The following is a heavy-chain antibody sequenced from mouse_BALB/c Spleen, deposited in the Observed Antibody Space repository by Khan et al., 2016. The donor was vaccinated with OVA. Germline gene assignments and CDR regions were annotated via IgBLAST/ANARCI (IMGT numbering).Heavy chain of an antibody. CDR3: ARPPFFSYVMVY. J-gene: IGHJ4*01. CDR1: GYTFKNHG. CDR2: INTYTGEP. V-gene: IGHV9-3-1*01. Sequence: QIQLVQSGPELKKPGETVKISCKASGYTFKNHGMNWVKQAPGKGLKWMGWINTYTGEPTYVEDFKGRFAFSLETSASTAYLQINNLKNEDTATYFCARPPFFSYVMVYWGQGTSVTVPS.